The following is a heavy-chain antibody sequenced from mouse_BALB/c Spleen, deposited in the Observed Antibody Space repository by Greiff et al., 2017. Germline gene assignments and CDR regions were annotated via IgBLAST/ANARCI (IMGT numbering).Heavy chain of an antibody. J-gene: IGHJ1*01. CDR3: ARSNGYDWYFDV. CDR2: IYPGDGDT. Sequence: VQLQESGPELVKPGASVKISCKASGYAFSSSWMNWVKQRPGQGLEWIGRIYPGDGDTNYNGKFKGKATLTADKSSSTAYMQLSSLTSVDSAVYFCARSNGYDWYFDVWGAGTTVTVSS. V-gene: IGHV1-82*01. D-gene: IGHD2-2*01. CDR1: GYAFSSSW.